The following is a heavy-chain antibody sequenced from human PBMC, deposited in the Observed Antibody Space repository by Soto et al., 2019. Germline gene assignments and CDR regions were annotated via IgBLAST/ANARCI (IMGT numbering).Heavy chain of an antibody. Sequence: EVQLVESGGGLVKPGESLRLSCAASGLTMTNAWMTWVRQAPGKGLEWIGHVKSESDGGTTEYATGVKGKFTISRDGSKNTLDHQISSLRTEDTAMYYCTTKNGYTAPTDYWGEGTMVTVSS. V-gene: IGHV3-15*01. J-gene: IGHJ4*02. CDR1: GLTMTNAW. D-gene: IGHD3-16*01. CDR3: TTKNGYTAPTDY. CDR2: VKSESDGGTT.